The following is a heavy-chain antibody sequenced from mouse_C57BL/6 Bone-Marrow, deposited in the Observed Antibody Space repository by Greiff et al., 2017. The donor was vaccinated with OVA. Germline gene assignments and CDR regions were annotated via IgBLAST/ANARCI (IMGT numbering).Heavy chain of an antibody. CDR2: ISSGGSYT. CDR1: GFTFSSYG. CDR3: AGREYGSPLAY. J-gene: IGHJ3*01. V-gene: IGHV5-6*01. D-gene: IGHD1-1*01. Sequence: EVQRVESGGDLVKPGGSLKLSCAASGFTFSSYGMSWVRQTPDKRLEWVATISSGGSYTYYPDSVKGRFTISRENAKNTLYLQIGSLKSKDTAMYDGAGREYGSPLAYGGQGTLVTVSA.